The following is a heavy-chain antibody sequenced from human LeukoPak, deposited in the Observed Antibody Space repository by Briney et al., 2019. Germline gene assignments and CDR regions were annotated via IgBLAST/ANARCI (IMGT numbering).Heavy chain of an antibody. D-gene: IGHD3-22*01. V-gene: IGHV4-39*07. J-gene: IGHJ4*02. CDR1: GGSISSSSYY. CDR3: ARDPSSGYDPWSFDY. Sequence: PSETLSLTCTVSGGSISSSSYYWGWIRQPPGKGLEWIGIIYYSGSTYYNPSLKSRVTISVDTSKNQFSLKLSSVTAADTAVYYCARDPSSGYDPWSFDYWGQGTLVTVSS. CDR2: IYYSGST.